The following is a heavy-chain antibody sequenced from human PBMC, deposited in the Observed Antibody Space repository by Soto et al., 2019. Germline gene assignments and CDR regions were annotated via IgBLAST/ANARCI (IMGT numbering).Heavy chain of an antibody. Sequence: GGSPRLSCAASVLPFSSYGMHWVRQAPGKGLEWVAVIWYDGSNKYYADSVKGRFTISRDNSKNTLYLQMNSLRAEDTAVYYCARGVYDGTYYFDYWGQGTLVTVSS. CDR2: IWYDGSNK. J-gene: IGHJ4*02. CDR3: ARGVYDGTYYFDY. CDR1: VLPFSSYG. D-gene: IGHD1-1*01. V-gene: IGHV3-33*01.